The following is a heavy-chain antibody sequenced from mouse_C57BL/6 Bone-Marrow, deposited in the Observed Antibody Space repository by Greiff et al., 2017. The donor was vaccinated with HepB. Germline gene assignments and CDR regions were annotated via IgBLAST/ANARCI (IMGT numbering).Heavy chain of an antibody. D-gene: IGHD1-1*01. CDR2: IYPGDGDT. V-gene: IGHV1-82*01. CDR1: GYAFSSSW. CDR3: ARNYYGSSPFAY. Sequence: QVQLKQSGPELVKPGASVKISCKASGYAFSSSWMNWVKQRPGKGLEWIGRIYPGDGDTNYNGKFKGKATLTADKSSSTAYMQLSSLTSEDSAVYCCARNYYGSSPFAYWGQGTLVTVSA. J-gene: IGHJ3*01.